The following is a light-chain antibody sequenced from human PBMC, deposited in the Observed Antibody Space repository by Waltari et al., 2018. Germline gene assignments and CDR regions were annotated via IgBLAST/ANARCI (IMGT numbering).Light chain of an antibody. V-gene: IGLV2-14*03. Sequence: HSALTQPASVSGSPGQSIIIPCTGTSSDIGFYTFVSWYQQHPGKAPKVMIYHVSNRPSGVSNRFSGSKSGNTASLTISGLQPEDEADYYCASETSTTTLYVFGSGTKVTVL. CDR2: HVS. CDR1: SSDIGFYTF. CDR3: ASETSTTTLYV. J-gene: IGLJ1*01.